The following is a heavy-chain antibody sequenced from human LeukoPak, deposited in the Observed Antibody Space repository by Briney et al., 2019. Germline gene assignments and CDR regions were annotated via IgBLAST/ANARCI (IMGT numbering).Heavy chain of an antibody. CDR1: GFTFSSYG. J-gene: IGHJ3*02. CDR2: ISYDGSNK. Sequence: GRSLRLSCAASGFTFSSYGMHWVRQAPGEGLEWVAVISYDGSNKYYADSVKGRFTISRDNSKNTLYLQMNSLRAEDTAVYYCAKDRDAFDIWGQGTMVTVSS. CDR3: AKDRDAFDI. V-gene: IGHV3-30*18.